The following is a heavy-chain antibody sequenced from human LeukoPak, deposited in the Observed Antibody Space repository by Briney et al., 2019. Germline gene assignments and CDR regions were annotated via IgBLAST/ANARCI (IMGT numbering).Heavy chain of an antibody. CDR2: IKQDGSEK. CDR3: ARDSPYNWNYDASAFDI. V-gene: IGHV3-7*01. D-gene: IGHD1-7*01. Sequence: GGSLRLSCAASGFTFSSYWMSWVRQAPGKGLEWVANIKQDGSEKYYVDSVRGRFTISRDNAKNSLYLQMNSLRAEDTAVYYCARDSPYNWNYDASAFDIWGQGTMVTVSS. J-gene: IGHJ3*02. CDR1: GFTFSSYW.